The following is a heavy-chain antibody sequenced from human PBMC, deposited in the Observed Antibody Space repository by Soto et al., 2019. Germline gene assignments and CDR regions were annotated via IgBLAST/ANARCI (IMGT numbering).Heavy chain of an antibody. CDR1: GYTFTSYG. J-gene: IGHJ6*03. CDR2: ISAYNGNT. Sequence: ASVKVSCKASGYTFTSYGISWVRQAPGQGLEWMGWISAYNGNTNYAQKLQGRVTMTTDTSTSTAYMELRSLRSDDTAVYYCATYDSPYYYMDVWGKGTTVTVSS. D-gene: IGHD3-16*01. V-gene: IGHV1-18*01. CDR3: ATYDSPYYYMDV.